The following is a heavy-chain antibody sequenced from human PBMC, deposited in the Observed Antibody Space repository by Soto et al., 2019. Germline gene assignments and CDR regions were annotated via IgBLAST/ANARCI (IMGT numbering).Heavy chain of an antibody. CDR2: IYYSGST. CDR1: GYSISGYY. D-gene: IGHD3-22*01. V-gene: IGHV4-59*01. Sequence: SETLSLTCTVSGYSISGYYWSWVRQPPGKGLQWIGCIYYSGSTNYNPSLKSRVTISVDTSKNQFSLKLSSVTAADTAVYYCARTYTYYYDISLLEWFDPWGQGTLVTVS. J-gene: IGHJ5*02. CDR3: ARTYTYYYDISLLEWFDP.